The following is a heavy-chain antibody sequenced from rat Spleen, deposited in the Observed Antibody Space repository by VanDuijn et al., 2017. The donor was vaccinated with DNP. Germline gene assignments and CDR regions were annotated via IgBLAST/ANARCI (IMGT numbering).Heavy chain of an antibody. J-gene: IGHJ3*01. Sequence: EVQLVESGGGLVQPGRSLKLSCAASGFTFSDYNMAWVRQAPKKGLEWVATIIYDGSRTYYRDSVKGRFTISRDNAKSTLYLQMDSLRSEDTATYYCATQGGRGWFAYWGQGTLVTVSS. CDR2: IIYDGSRT. CDR1: GFTFSDYN. V-gene: IGHV5S10*01. D-gene: IGHD1-11*01. CDR3: ATQGGRGWFAY.